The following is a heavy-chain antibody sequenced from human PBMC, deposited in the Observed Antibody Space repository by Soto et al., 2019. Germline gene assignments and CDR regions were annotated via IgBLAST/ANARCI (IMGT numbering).Heavy chain of an antibody. CDR1: GYSISSGYY. CDR2: IYHSGST. V-gene: IGHV4-38-2*01. CDR3: ARVGPWVPYYYDSSPYTFENWFDP. D-gene: IGHD3-22*01. Sequence: SETLSLTCAVSGYSISSGYYWGWIRQPPGKGLEWIGSIYHSGSTYYNPSLKSRVTLSIDMTNNHVSLILNSVTAADTAVYYCARVGPWVPYYYDSSPYTFENWFDPWGQGTLVTVYS. J-gene: IGHJ5*02.